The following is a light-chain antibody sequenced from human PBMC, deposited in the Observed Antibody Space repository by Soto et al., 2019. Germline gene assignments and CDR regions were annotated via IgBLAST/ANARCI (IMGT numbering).Light chain of an antibody. CDR3: SSYTGTNVI. V-gene: IGLV2-8*01. CDR2: DVN. CDR1: LSDVGGQNL. J-gene: IGLJ2*01. Sequence: LTQPPSASGSPGQSVTISCTGTLSDVGGQNLVSWYRQDPGKAPKLMIYDVNRRPSGVPDRFSGSKSGNTASLTVSGLQPEDEANYYCSSYTGTNVIFGGGTKLTVL.